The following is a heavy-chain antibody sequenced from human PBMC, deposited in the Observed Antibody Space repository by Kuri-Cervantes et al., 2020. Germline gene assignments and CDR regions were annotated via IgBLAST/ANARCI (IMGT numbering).Heavy chain of an antibody. V-gene: IGHV4-59*12. CDR3: ARGVVVATNVNAFDI. CDR2: IYYSGST. CDR1: GGSISSYY. Sequence: GSLRLSCTVSGGSISSYYWSWIRQPPGKGLEWIGYIYYSGSTNYNPSLKSRVTISVDTSKNQFSLKLSSVTAADTAVYYCARGVVVATNVNAFDIWGQGTMVTVSS. J-gene: IGHJ3*02. D-gene: IGHD2-15*01.